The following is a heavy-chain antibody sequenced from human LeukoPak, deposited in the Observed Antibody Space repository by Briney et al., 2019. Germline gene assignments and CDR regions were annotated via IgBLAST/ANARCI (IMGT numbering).Heavy chain of an antibody. D-gene: IGHD2-2*02. CDR3: ARNNDVVVPAAIYSLPLYMDV. V-gene: IGHV1-69*05. Sequence: PEASVKVSCKASGGTFSSYAISWVRQAPGQGLEWMGGIIPIFGTANYAQKFQGRVTMTRDTSTSTVYMELSSLRSEDTAVYYCARNNDVVVPAAIYSLPLYMDVWGKGTTVTISS. J-gene: IGHJ6*03. CDR2: IIPIFGTA. CDR1: GGTFSSYA.